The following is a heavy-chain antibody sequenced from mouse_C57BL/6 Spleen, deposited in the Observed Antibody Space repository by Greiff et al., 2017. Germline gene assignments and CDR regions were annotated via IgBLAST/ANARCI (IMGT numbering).Heavy chain of an antibody. CDR3: AREGYYYGSSDGYFDV. CDR2: IDPSDSYT. D-gene: IGHD1-1*01. Sequence: QVQLQQPGAELVKPGASVKLSCKASGYTFTSYWMQWVKQRPGQGLEWIGEIDPSDSYTNYNQKFKGKATLTVDTSSSTAYMQLSSLTSEDSAVYYCAREGYYYGSSDGYFDVWGTGTTVTVSS. V-gene: IGHV1-50*01. J-gene: IGHJ1*03. CDR1: GYTFTSYW.